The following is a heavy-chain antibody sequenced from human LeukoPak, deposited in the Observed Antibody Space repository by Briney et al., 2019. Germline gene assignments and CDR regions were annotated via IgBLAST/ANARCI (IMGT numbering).Heavy chain of an antibody. J-gene: IGHJ5*02. Sequence: GGSLRLSCAASGFSFGSYGLSWVRQAPGKGLQWISYISGYSGPAYYADSVEGRFTISRDNAKNSVFLQMNSVRAEDTAVYYCARSSGWYKSNWFDPWGQGTLVTVSS. CDR2: ISGYSGPA. CDR3: ARSSGWYKSNWFDP. CDR1: GFSFGSYG. V-gene: IGHV3-48*04. D-gene: IGHD6-19*01.